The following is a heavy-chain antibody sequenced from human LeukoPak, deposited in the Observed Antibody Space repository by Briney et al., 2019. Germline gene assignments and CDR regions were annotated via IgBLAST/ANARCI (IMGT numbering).Heavy chain of an antibody. V-gene: IGHV3-48*02. J-gene: IGHJ4*02. Sequence: GGSLRLSCAASGFTFSSYSMNWVRQAPGKGLEWVSYISSSSTIYYADSVKGRFTISRDNAKNSLYLQMNSLRDEDTAVYYCAGQLVVANEDYWGQGTLVTVSS. CDR2: ISSSSTI. CDR1: GFTFSSYS. CDR3: AGQLVVANEDY. D-gene: IGHD3-22*01.